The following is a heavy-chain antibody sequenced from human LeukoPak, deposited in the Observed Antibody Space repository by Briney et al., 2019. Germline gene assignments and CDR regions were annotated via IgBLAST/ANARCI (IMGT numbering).Heavy chain of an antibody. J-gene: IGHJ6*02. CDR3: ARDVLWFGELRSDYYYYGMDV. V-gene: IGHV4-4*07. Sequence: SSETLSLTCTVSGGSISSYYWSWIRQPAGKGLEWIGRIYTSGSTNYNPSLKSRVTMSVDTSKNQFSLKLSSVTAADTAVYYCARDVLWFGELRSDYYYYGMDVWGQGTTVTDSS. CDR1: GGSISSYY. CDR2: IYTSGST. D-gene: IGHD3-10*01.